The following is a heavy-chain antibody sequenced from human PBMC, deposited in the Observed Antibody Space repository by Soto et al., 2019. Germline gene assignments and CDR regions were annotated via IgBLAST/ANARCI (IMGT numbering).Heavy chain of an antibody. D-gene: IGHD2-8*01. CDR2: INHSGST. CDR3: XXAPSYARXAGYYFDY. Sequence: QVQLQQWGAGLLKPSETLSLTCAVYGGSFSGYYWSWIRQPPGKGLEWIGEINHSGSTNYNPSLKXXVXIXXDTSKNXXXXKLXXXXXXXXXXXXXXXAPSYARXAGYYFDYXXXGXXXTVSX. J-gene: IGHJ4*01. V-gene: IGHV4-34*01. CDR1: GGSFSGYY.